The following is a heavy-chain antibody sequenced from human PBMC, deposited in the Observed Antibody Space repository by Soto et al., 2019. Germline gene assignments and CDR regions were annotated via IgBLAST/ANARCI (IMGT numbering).Heavy chain of an antibody. Sequence: EVQLVQSGAEVKKPGATVKISCKVSGYTFTDYYMHWVQQAPGKGLEWMGLDDPEDGEKIYAEKIQGRITITADTSTATPYLDLSRLRFEDTAVYSCARHDLQVRRGSGWYRDTKKHPWGQGTLVTVSS. D-gene: IGHD6-19*01. CDR1: GYTFTDYY. CDR2: DDPEDGEK. V-gene: IGHV1-69-2*01. J-gene: IGHJ5*02. CDR3: ARHDLQVRRGSGWYRDTKKHP.